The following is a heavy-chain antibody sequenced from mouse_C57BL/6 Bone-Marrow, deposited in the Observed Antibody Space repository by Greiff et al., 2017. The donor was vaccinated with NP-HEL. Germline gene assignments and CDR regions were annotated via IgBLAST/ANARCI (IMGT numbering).Heavy chain of an antibody. J-gene: IGHJ4*01. D-gene: IGHD1-1*01. CDR1: GYTFTEYT. V-gene: IGHV1-62-2*01. Sequence: QVQLQQSGAELVKPGASVKLSCKASGYTFTEYTIHWVKQRSGQGLEWIGWFYPGSGSIKYHENFKDKATLTADKSSSTVYMELSRLTSEDSAVYVCARHENYYGSSYYYAMDYWGQGTSVTVSS. CDR3: ARHENYYGSSYYYAMDY. CDR2: FYPGSGSI.